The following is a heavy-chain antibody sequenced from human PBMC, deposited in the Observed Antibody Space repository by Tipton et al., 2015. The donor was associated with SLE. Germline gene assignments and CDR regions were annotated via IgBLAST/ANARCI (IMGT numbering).Heavy chain of an antibody. CDR3: ARATRIIAATATSPHYFDY. V-gene: IGHV4-38-2*01. J-gene: IGHJ4*02. Sequence: LSLTCAVSGYSISSGHYWGWIRQPPGKGLEWIGSLYATGGSDHNPSLKSRLTMSLDTLKNQFSLSLISVTAADSAIYYCARATRIIAATATSPHYFDYWGQGALVTVSS. CDR2: LYATGGS. D-gene: IGHD6-25*01. CDR1: GYSISSGHY.